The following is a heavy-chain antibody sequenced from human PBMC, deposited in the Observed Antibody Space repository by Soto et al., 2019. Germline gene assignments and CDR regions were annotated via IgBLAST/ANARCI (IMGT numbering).Heavy chain of an antibody. CDR3: MLGSGWKDFDY. CDR1: GGSISSSSYY. Sequence: SETLSLTCTVSGGSISSSSYYWGCIRQPPGKGLEWIGSIYYSGSTYYNPSLKSRVTISVDTSKNQFSLKLSSVTATDTAVYYCMLGSGWKDFDYWGQGTLVTVSS. D-gene: IGHD3-22*01. CDR2: IYYSGST. V-gene: IGHV4-39*01. J-gene: IGHJ4*02.